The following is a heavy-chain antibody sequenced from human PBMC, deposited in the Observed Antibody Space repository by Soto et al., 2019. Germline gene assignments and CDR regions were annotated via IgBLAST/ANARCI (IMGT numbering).Heavy chain of an antibody. CDR3: ARTVAETYYFDY. J-gene: IGHJ4*02. Sequence: PSETLSLTCAVYGGSFSGYYWSWIRQPPGKGLEWIGEINHSGSTNYNPSLKSRVTISVDTSKNQFSLKLSSVTAADTAVYYCARTVAETYYFDYWGQGTLVTVSS. CDR1: GGSFSGYY. D-gene: IGHD6-19*01. V-gene: IGHV4-34*01. CDR2: INHSGST.